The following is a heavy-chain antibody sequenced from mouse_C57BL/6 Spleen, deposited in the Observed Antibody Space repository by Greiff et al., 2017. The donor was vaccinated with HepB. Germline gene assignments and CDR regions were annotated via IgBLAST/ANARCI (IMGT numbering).Heavy chain of an antibody. Sequence: EVKLMESGGDLVKPGGSLKLSCAASGFTFSSYGMSWVRQTPDKRLEWVATISSGGSYTYYPDSVKGRFTISRDNAKNTLYLQMSSLKSEDTAMYYCAILDYAMDYWGQGTSVTVSS. CDR3: AILDYAMDY. J-gene: IGHJ4*01. V-gene: IGHV5-6*01. CDR2: ISSGGSYT. CDR1: GFTFSSYG.